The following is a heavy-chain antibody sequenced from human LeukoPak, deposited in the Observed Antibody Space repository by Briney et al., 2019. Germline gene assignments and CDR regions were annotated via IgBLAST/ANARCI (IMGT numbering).Heavy chain of an antibody. CDR2: IHYSGST. CDR1: GGSFSGYY. CDR3: ARGYCSGGTCYSDRGAFDI. Sequence: SETLSLTCAVYGGSFSGYYWGWIRQPPGKGLEWIGSIHYSGSTSYNPSLKSRVTISVDTSKKQFSLKLSSVTAADTAVYFCARGYCSGGTCYSDRGAFDIWGQGAMVTVSS. V-gene: IGHV4-34*01. J-gene: IGHJ3*02. D-gene: IGHD2-15*01.